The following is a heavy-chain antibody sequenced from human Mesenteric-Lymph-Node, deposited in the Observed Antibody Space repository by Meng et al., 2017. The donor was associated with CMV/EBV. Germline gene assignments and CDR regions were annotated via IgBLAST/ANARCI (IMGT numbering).Heavy chain of an antibody. CDR2: IGATGSTI. CDR1: GLNFRNAW. CDR3: ARPLNTYAFDI. V-gene: IGHV3-48*03. Sequence: GESLKISCASSGLNFRNAWMTWVRQAPGKGLEWVSYIGATGSTIYYADSVRGRFTISRDNAENSLYLQMNSLRAEDTAVYYCARPLNTYAFDIWGQGTTVTVSS. J-gene: IGHJ3*02. D-gene: IGHD1/OR15-1a*01.